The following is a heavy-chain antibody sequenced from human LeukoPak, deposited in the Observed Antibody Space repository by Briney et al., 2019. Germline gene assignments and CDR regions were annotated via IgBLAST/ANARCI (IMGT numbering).Heavy chain of an antibody. Sequence: PGGSLRVSCAASGFTFSSYSMNWVRQAPGKGLEWVSSISSSSSYIYYADSVKGRFTISRDNAKNSLYLQMNSLRAEDTAVYYCARDQRSSSVGDFDYWGQGTLVTVSS. J-gene: IGHJ4*02. D-gene: IGHD6-13*01. CDR1: GFTFSSYS. V-gene: IGHV3-21*01. CDR3: ARDQRSSSVGDFDY. CDR2: ISSSSSYI.